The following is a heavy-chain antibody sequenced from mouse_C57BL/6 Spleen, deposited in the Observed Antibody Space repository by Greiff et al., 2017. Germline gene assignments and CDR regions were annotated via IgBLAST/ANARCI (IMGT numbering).Heavy chain of an antibody. D-gene: IGHD2-4*01. V-gene: IGHV2-2*01. CDR2: IWSGGST. J-gene: IGHJ4*01. Sequence: QVQLQQSGPGLVQPSQSLSITCTVSGFSLTSYGVHWVRQSPGKGLEWLGVIWSGGSTDYNAAFISRLSISKDNSKSQVFFKMNSLQADDTAIYYCMITTGYAMDYWGQGTSGTVSS. CDR1: GFSLTSYG. CDR3: MITTGYAMDY.